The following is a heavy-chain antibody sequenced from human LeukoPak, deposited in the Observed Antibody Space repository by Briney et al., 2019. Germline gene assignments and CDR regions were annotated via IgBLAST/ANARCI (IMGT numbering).Heavy chain of an antibody. D-gene: IGHD3-16*01. CDR2: IYISGST. J-gene: IGHJ6*03. CDR3: ARGIWGSEWEYYYYYYMDV. V-gene: IGHV4-4*07. CDR1: GGSISSYY. Sequence: PSETLSLTCTVSGGSISSYYWSWIRQPAGKGLEWIGRIYISGSTNYNPSLKSRVTMSVDTSKNQFSLKLSSVTAADTAVYYCARGIWGSEWEYYYYYYMDVWGKGTTVTVSS.